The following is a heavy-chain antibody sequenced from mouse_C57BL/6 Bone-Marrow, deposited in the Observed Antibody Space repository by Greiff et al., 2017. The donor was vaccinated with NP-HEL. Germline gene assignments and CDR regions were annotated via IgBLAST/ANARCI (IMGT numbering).Heavy chain of an antibody. J-gene: IGHJ2*01. CDR2: IDPETGGT. CDR3: TREPGMGYGSSSDY. V-gene: IGHV1-15*01. Sequence: QVHVKQSGAELVRPGASVTLSCKASGYTFTDYEMHWVKQTPVHGLEWIGAIDPETGGTAYNQKFKGKAILTADKSSSTAYMELRSLTSEDSAVYYCTREPGMGYGSSSDYWGQGTTLTVSS. D-gene: IGHD1-1*01. CDR1: GYTFTDYE.